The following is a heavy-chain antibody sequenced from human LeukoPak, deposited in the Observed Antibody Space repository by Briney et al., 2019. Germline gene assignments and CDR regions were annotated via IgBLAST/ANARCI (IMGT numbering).Heavy chain of an antibody. CDR2: ITWSSGTM. J-gene: IGHJ4*02. Sequence: GRSLRLSCTASGFTFDDYAMHWVRQAPVKGLEWVSGITWSSGTMVYADSVKGRFTISRDNAKNSLYLQMNSLRDEDTALYYCAKDTRAGVSGSFDYWGQGTLVTVSS. D-gene: IGHD5-12*01. CDR1: GFTFDDYA. CDR3: AKDTRAGVSGSFDY. V-gene: IGHV3-9*01.